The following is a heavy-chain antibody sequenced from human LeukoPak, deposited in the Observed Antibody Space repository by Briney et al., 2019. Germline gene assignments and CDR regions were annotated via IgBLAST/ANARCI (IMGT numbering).Heavy chain of an antibody. CDR3: ARDSNYYGSGATIDY. V-gene: IGHV3-33*01. Sequence: GGSLRLSCAAFGFTFNTYGMHWVRQAPVKGLEWLTDIWYDGSNKYYTDSVKGRFTISRDNSKNTLYLQMSSLRAEDTAVYYCARDSNYYGSGATIDYWGQGTLVTVSS. CDR2: IWYDGSNK. J-gene: IGHJ4*02. CDR1: GFTFNTYG. D-gene: IGHD3-10*01.